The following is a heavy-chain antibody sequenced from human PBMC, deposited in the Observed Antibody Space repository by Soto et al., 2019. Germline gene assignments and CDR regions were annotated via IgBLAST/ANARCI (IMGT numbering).Heavy chain of an antibody. CDR1: GGYISSGGYY. D-gene: IGHD6-25*01. CDR2: IYYSGSN. CDR3: AIFSGSWQQSFDY. V-gene: IGHV4-31*03. Sequence: SDTLSLPFTVSGGYISSGGYYWSWSRQHPGKGVEWIGYIYYSGSNYYNPSLKSRVTISVDTSKNQFSLKLRSVTAADTAVYYCAIFSGSWQQSFDYGGQGTLVTVSS. J-gene: IGHJ4*02.